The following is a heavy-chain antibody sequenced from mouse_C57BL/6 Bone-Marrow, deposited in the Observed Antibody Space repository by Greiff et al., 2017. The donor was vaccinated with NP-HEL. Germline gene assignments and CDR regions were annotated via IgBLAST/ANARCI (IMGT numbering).Heavy chain of an antibody. CDR1: GFNIKNTY. V-gene: IGHV14-3*01. CDR2: IDPANGNT. CDR3: ARTLFITTVVATNFDY. Sequence: EVKLMESVAELVRPGASVKLSCTASGFNIKNTYMHWVKQRPEQGLEWIGRIDPANGNTKYAPKFQGKATITADTSSNTAYLQLSSLTSEDTAIYYCARTLFITTVVATNFDYWGQGTTLTVSS. D-gene: IGHD1-1*01. J-gene: IGHJ2*01.